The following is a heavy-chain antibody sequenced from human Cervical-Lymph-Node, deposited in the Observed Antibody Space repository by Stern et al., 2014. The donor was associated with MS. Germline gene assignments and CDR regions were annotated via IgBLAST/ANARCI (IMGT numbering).Heavy chain of an antibody. V-gene: IGHV4-31*03. CDR1: GGSISSDHYY. CDR2: IYYSGST. CDR3: ARSKYGDYHTLDS. Sequence: VQLVESGPGLVQPSQTLSLTCTVSGGSISSDHYYWSWIRRHPGMGLEWIGYIYYSGSTYYNPSLKSRVTISLDTSKNQFSLKLTSVTAADTAVYYCARSKYGDYHTLDSWGQGTLVTVSS. D-gene: IGHD4-17*01. J-gene: IGHJ4*02.